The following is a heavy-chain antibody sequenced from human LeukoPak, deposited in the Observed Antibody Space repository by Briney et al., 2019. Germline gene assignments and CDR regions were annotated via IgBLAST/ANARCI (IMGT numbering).Heavy chain of an antibody. Sequence: SVTLSLTCTVSGVSTSNSGYFWGWFRQPPGKGLELIGRIALSGSTYYNPSLKSRVTISVDTSKNQFSLTLSSVTAADTAVYYCARPTYAGYCNSVNCLDGFAIWGQGTMVNVSP. CDR1: GVSTSNSGYF. V-gene: IGHV4-39*01. CDR3: ARPTYAGYCNSVNCLDGFAI. D-gene: IGHD2/OR15-2a*01. CDR2: IALSGST. J-gene: IGHJ3*02.